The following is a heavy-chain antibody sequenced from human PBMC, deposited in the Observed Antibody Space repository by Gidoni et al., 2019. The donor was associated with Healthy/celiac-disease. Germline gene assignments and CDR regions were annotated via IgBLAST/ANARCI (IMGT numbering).Heavy chain of an antibody. Sequence: ELPLVQSGAEVNKHGQSLRISYKRSGYSFTSYWISWVRQMPGKGLEWMGRIDPSDSYTNYSPSFQGHVTISADKSISTAYLQWSSLKASDTAMYYCASLWDISGYGQDYWGQGTLVTVSS. CDR3: ASLWDISGYGQDY. J-gene: IGHJ4*02. CDR2: IDPSDSYT. D-gene: IGHD5-12*01. CDR1: GYSFTSYW. V-gene: IGHV5-10-1*03.